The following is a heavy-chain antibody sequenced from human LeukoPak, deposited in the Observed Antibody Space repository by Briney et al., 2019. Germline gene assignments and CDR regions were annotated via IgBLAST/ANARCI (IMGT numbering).Heavy chain of an antibody. J-gene: IGHJ6*03. Sequence: PSETLSLTCTVSGGSIGSGSYYWSWIRQPAGKGLEWIGRIYTGGSTNYNPSLKSRVTISVDTSKNQFSLKLGSVTAADTAVYYCAREPRNYVYDHYYCYMDVWGKGTTVTVSS. D-gene: IGHD3-16*01. CDR3: AREPRNYVYDHYYCYMDV. CDR2: IYTGGST. CDR1: GGSIGSGSYY. V-gene: IGHV4-61*02.